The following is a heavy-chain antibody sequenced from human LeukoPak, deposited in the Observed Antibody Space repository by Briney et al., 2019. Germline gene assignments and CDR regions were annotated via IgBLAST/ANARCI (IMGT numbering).Heavy chain of an antibody. J-gene: IGHJ5*02. Sequence: GGSLRRSCAASGFTFSSYGMHWVRQAPGKGLEWVAVISYDGSNKYYADSVKGRFTISRDNSKNTLYLQMNSLRAEDTAVYYCARSGTMVRGVIITFWFDPWGQGTLVTVSS. CDR1: GFTFSSYG. CDR2: ISYDGSNK. V-gene: IGHV3-30*03. CDR3: ARSGTMVRGVIITFWFDP. D-gene: IGHD3-10*01.